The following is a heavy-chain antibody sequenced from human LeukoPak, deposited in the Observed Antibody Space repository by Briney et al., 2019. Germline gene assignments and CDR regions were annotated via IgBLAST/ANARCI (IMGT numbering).Heavy chain of an antibody. CDR1: GYSLTELS. CDR2: FDPEDGET. V-gene: IGHV1-24*01. Sequence: ASVKVSCKVSGYSLTELSMPCVRQAPGKGLEWMGGFDPEDGETIYAEKFQGRVTMTEDTSTDTAYMELSSLRSEDTAVYYCAADRADFDSSGYALDYWGQGTLVTVSS. J-gene: IGHJ4*02. CDR3: AADRADFDSSGYALDY. D-gene: IGHD3-22*01.